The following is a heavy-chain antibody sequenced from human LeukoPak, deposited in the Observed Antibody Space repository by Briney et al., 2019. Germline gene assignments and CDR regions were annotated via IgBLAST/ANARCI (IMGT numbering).Heavy chain of an antibody. V-gene: IGHV3-21*06. CDR3: ARGRPTGSSRRFVVQ. CDR2: MSSGGSYI. Sequence: GGSLRLSCAASGFTFSSYAMTWVRQAPGKGLEWVSSMSSGGSYIYYAGSVRGRFTISRDNAKDSLFLPMNSLRVEDTAVYYCARGRPTGSSRRFVVQWGQGTLVTVSS. J-gene: IGHJ4*02. D-gene: IGHD2-15*01. CDR1: GFTFSSYA.